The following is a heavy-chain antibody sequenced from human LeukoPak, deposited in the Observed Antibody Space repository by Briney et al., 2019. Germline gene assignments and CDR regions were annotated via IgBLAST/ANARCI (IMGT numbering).Heavy chain of an antibody. J-gene: IGHJ4*02. Sequence: GGSLRLSCAASGFTFSSYSMNWVRQAPGKGLEWVSSISSSSSYIYYADSVKGRFTISRDNAKNSLYLQMNSLRAEDTAVYYCARDPVGYGGTSDFDYWGQGTLVTVSS. V-gene: IGHV3-21*01. CDR3: ARDPVGYGGTSDFDY. CDR2: ISSSSSYI. CDR1: GFTFSSYS. D-gene: IGHD2-15*01.